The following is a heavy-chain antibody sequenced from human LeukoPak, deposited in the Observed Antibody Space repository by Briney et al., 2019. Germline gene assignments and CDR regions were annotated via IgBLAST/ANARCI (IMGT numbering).Heavy chain of an antibody. CDR2: ISWNSGSI. J-gene: IGHJ4*02. Sequence: GGSLRLSCAASGFTFSSYAMSWVRQAPGKGLEWVSGISWNSGSIGYADSVKGRFTISRDNAKNSLYLQMNSLRAEDTALYYCAKSAYDSSGYINYWGQGTLVTVSS. CDR1: GFTFSSYA. CDR3: AKSAYDSSGYINY. D-gene: IGHD3-22*01. V-gene: IGHV3-9*01.